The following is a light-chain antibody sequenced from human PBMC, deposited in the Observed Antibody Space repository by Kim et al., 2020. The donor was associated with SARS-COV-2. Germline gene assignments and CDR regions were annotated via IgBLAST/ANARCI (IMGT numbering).Light chain of an antibody. Sequence: QSALTQPASVSGSPGQSITISCTGTSSDVGAFNYVTWYQQHPGKAPKLMIYDVSQRPSGVSNRFSGSKSGNTASLTISGLQAEDEADYYCSSYTSRSTWVFGGGTQLTVL. V-gene: IGLV2-14*01. CDR2: DVS. CDR3: SSYTSRSTWV. CDR1: SSDVGAFNY. J-gene: IGLJ3*02.